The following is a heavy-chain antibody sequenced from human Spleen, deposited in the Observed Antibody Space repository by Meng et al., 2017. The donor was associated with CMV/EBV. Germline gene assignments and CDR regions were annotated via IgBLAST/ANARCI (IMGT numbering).Heavy chain of an antibody. V-gene: IGHV3-30*04. J-gene: IGHJ3*02. CDR2: ISYDGSNK. CDR1: GFSFSSHA. Sequence: GESLKISCAASGFSFSSHAMHWVRHAPGKGLEWVALISYDGSNKYFADSVKGRFTISRDNSKNTLYLQMSSLRADDTAVYYCARVKATAVNHDAFDIWGQGTMVTVSS. D-gene: IGHD4-11*01. CDR3: ARVKATAVNHDAFDI.